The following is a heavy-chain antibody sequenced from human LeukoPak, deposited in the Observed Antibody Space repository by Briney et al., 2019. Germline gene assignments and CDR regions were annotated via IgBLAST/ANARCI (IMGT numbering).Heavy chain of an antibody. J-gene: IGHJ3*02. CDR3: AFETRITMIVVPRLVAFDI. V-gene: IGHV3-23*01. CDR1: GCTFSSYA. Sequence: GGSLRLSCAASGCTFSSYAMSWVRQAPGKGLEWVSAISGSGGSRYYADSVKGRFTISIDNSKNTLYLQMNSLRAEDKTGYYCAFETRITMIVVPRLVAFDIWGQGTMVTVSS. D-gene: IGHD3-22*01. CDR2: ISGSGGSR.